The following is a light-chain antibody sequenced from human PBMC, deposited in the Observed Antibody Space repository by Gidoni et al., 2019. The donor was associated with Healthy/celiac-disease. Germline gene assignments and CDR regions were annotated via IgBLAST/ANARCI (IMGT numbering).Light chain of an antibody. V-gene: IGKV1-9*01. CDR3: QQLNSYPPNT. Sequence: DIQLTQSPSFLSASVGDRVTIPCRASQGISSYLAWYQQKPGKAPKLLSYAASTLQSGVPSRFSGSGSGTEFTLTISSLQPEDFATYYCQQLNSYPPNTFGQGTKLEIK. CDR2: AAS. CDR1: QGISSY. J-gene: IGKJ2*01.